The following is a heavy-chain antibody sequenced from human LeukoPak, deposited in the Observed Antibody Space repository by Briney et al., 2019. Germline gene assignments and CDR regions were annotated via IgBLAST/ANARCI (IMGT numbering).Heavy chain of an antibody. Sequence: PSETLSLTCAVYGGSFSGYYWSWIRQPPVKGLEWIGEINHSGSTNYNPSLKSRVTISVDTSKNQFSLKLSSVTAADTAVYYCARGYYDFWSGYSYWFDPWGQGTLVTVSS. J-gene: IGHJ5*02. CDR3: ARGYYDFWSGYSYWFDP. V-gene: IGHV4-34*01. CDR2: INHSGST. CDR1: GGSFSGYY. D-gene: IGHD3-3*01.